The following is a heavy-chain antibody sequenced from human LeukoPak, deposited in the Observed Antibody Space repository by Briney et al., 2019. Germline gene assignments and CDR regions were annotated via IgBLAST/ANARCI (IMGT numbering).Heavy chain of an antibody. V-gene: IGHV4-39*01. CDR3: ARGVRFITVAGVTREFDY. CDR2: IYYSGSA. Sequence: PSETLSLTCTVSGGSISSSTYYWGWIRQPPGKGLEWIATIYYSGSAYYNPSLKSRVTISVDTSKNQFSLKLSSVTAADTAVYYCARGVRFITVAGVTREFDYWGQGTLVTVSP. CDR1: GGSISSSTYY. J-gene: IGHJ4*02. D-gene: IGHD6-19*01.